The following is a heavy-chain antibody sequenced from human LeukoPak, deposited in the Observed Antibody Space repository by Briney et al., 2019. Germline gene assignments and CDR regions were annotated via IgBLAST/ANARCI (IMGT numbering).Heavy chain of an antibody. CDR3: AKDGANYYGSGSYFLGLRTTGFSNYFDY. CDR2: ISSSGSTI. Sequence: PGGSLRLSCAASGFTFSSYEMNWVRQAPGKGLEWVSYISSSGSTIYYADSVKGRFTISRDNSKSTLYLQMNSLRAEDTAVYYCAKDGANYYGSGSYFLGLRTTGFSNYFDYWGQGTLVTVSS. CDR1: GFTFSSYE. V-gene: IGHV3-48*03. J-gene: IGHJ4*02. D-gene: IGHD3-10*01.